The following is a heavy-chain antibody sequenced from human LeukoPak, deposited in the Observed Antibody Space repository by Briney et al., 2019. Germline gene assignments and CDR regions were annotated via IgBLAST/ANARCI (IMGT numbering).Heavy chain of an antibody. CDR2: IYHSGST. CDR3: ARAAQLWFNWFDP. J-gene: IGHJ5*02. V-gene: IGHV4-59*12. Sequence: SETLSLTCTVSGGSISSYYWSWIRQPPGKGLEWIGYIYHSGSTYYNPSLKSRVTISVDRSKNQFSLKLSSVTAADTAVYYCARAAQLWFNWFDPWGQGTLVTVSS. CDR1: GGSISSYY. D-gene: IGHD5-18*01.